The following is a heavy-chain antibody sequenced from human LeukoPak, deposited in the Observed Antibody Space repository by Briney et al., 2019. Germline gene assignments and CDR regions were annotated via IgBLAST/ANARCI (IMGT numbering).Heavy chain of an antibody. V-gene: IGHV3-48*04. CDR3: AREGTAAGFDY. CDR2: ISSSSSTI. D-gene: IGHD6-13*01. CDR1: GGTFSSYS. Sequence: SCKASGGTFSSYSMNWVRQAPGKGLEWISYISSSSSTIYYADSVKGRFTISRDNAKNSLYLQMNSLRAEDTAVYYCAREGTAAGFDYWGQGTLVTVSS. J-gene: IGHJ4*02.